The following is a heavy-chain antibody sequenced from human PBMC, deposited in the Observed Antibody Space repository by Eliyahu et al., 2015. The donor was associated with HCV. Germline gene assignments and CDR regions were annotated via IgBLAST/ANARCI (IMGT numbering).Heavy chain of an antibody. V-gene: IGHV1-8*01. Sequence: QVQLVQSGAEVKKPGXSVKVSCKXSGXTFTSYDINWXRQASGQGLEWMGWMNPNSGNTGYAQKFQGRVTMTRNTSISTAYMELSSLRSEDTAIYYCARRYYYGSGSFSSGFWGQGTLVTVSS. CDR2: MNPNSGNT. J-gene: IGHJ4*02. D-gene: IGHD3-10*01. CDR3: ARRYYYGSGSFSSGF. CDR1: GXTFTSYD.